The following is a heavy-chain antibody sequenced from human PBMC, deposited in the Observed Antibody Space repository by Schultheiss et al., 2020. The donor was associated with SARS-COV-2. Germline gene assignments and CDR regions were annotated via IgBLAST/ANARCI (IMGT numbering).Heavy chain of an antibody. Sequence: SVKVSCKASGFTFTSSAVQWVRQARGQRLEWIGWIVVDSGNTNYAQKFQERVTITRDMSTSTAYMELSSLRAEDTAVYYCARDQKWLRNDGEFDYWGQGTLVTVSS. J-gene: IGHJ4*02. CDR2: IVVDSGNT. V-gene: IGHV1-58*01. CDR3: ARDQKWLRNDGEFDY. D-gene: IGHD5-12*01. CDR1: GFTFTSSA.